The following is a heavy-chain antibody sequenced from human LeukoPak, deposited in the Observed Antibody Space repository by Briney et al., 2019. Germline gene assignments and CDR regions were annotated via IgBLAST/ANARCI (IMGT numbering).Heavy chain of an antibody. D-gene: IGHD2/OR15-2a*01. CDR2: IKEDGSEK. CDR3: ARGRRGTQYQVFDS. Sequence: PGGSLRLSCVASGFTFSNSWMNWVRQAPEKGLEWVANIKEDGSEKYYLESMKGRFTISRDNAKNSLYLQMNSLRDEDTALYYCARGRRGTQYQVFDSWGQGTLVTVSS. J-gene: IGHJ5*01. CDR1: GFTFSNSW. V-gene: IGHV3-7*04.